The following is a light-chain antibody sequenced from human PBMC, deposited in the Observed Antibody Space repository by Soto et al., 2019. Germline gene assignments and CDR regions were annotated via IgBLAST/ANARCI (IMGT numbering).Light chain of an antibody. J-gene: IGKJ1*01. CDR2: GAS. V-gene: IGKV3-15*01. CDR1: QSGSSN. CDR3: QQYNNWPQT. Sequence: EIVMTQSPATLSVSPGERATLSCRASQSGSSNLAWYQQKPGQAPRLLINGASTRATGIPARFSGSGAGTEFTLTISSLQSEDFAVYYCQQYNNWPQTFGQGTKVDIK.